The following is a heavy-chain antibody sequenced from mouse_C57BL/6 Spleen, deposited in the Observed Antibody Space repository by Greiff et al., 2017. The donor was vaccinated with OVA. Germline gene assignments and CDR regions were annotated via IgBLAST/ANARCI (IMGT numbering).Heavy chain of an antibody. Sequence: EVKLVESGEGLVKPGGSLKLSCAASGFTFSSYAMSWVRQTPEKRLEWVAYISSGGDYIYYADTVKGRFTISRDNARNTLYLQMSSLKSEDTAMYYCTRDYYYGSSLGYFDVWGTGTTVTVSS. D-gene: IGHD1-1*01. CDR3: TRDYYYGSSLGYFDV. CDR2: ISSGGDYI. CDR1: GFTFSSYA. V-gene: IGHV5-9-1*02. J-gene: IGHJ1*03.